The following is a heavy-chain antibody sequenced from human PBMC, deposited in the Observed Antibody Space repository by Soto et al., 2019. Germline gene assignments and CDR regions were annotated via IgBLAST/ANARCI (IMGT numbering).Heavy chain of an antibody. J-gene: IGHJ6*02. CDR1: GFSLTTGKMG. CDR2: IFSDNER. Sequence: SGPTLVNPTETLTLTCTVSGFSLTTGKMGVSWIRQPPGKALEWLAHIFSDNERSYSTSLQGRLTISKDTSGSQVVLTMTNMDPVDTATYYCAHSQDMVRGVMAMDVWGQGTTVTVSS. CDR3: AHSQDMVRGVMAMDV. D-gene: IGHD3-10*01. V-gene: IGHV2-26*01.